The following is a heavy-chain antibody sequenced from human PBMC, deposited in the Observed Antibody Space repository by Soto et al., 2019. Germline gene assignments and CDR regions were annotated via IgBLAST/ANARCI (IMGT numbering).Heavy chain of an antibody. D-gene: IGHD6-19*01. V-gene: IGHV3-74*01. Sequence: GGCLRLSCAASGFTFSSYWMHWVRQAPGKGLVWVSRINSDGSSTSYADSVKGRFTISRDNAKNTLYLQMNSLRAEDTAVYYCARDPASGSGPGYWGQGTLVTVSS. CDR1: GFTFSSYW. CDR3: ARDPASGSGPGY. CDR2: INSDGSST. J-gene: IGHJ4*02.